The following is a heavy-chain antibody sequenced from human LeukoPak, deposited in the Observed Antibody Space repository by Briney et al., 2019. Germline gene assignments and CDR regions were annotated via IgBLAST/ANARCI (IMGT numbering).Heavy chain of an antibody. CDR1: GFTFSSYA. J-gene: IGHJ4*02. V-gene: IGHV3-7*01. CDR2: IKQDGSEK. CDR3: ARIGYSSSCFDY. D-gene: IGHD6-13*01. Sequence: PGGSLRLSCAASGFTFSSYAMSWVRQAPGKGLEWVANIKQDGSEKDYVDSMKGRFTISRDNRKNSLYLQMNSLRAEDTAVYYCARIGYSSSCFDYWGQGTVVTVSS.